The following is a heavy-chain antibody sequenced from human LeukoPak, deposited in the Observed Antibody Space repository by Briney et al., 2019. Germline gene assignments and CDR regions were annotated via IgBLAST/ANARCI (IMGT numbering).Heavy chain of an antibody. Sequence: PGGSLRLSCAASGFIVSSNYMSWVRQAPGKGLEWVSVIFSSGSTYYADSVKGRFTISRDNSKNTLYLQMNSLRAEDTAVYLCAREGYTNGWYRNWGQGTLVTVSS. J-gene: IGHJ4*02. CDR3: AREGYTNGWYRN. D-gene: IGHD6-19*01. V-gene: IGHV3-53*01. CDR2: IFSSGST. CDR1: GFIVSSNY.